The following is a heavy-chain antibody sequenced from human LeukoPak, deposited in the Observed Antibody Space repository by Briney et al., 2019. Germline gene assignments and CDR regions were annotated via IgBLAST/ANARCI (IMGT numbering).Heavy chain of an antibody. Sequence: GASVKVSCKASGYTFTDYYMHWVRQAPGQGLEWMGIINPSGGSTTYAQKFQGRVTMTRDTSTSTVYMELSSLRSEDTAVYYCARAADRDGSGSYSDYWGQGTLVTVSS. CDR3: ARAADRDGSGSYSDY. D-gene: IGHD3-10*01. CDR2: INPSGGST. V-gene: IGHV1-46*01. J-gene: IGHJ4*02. CDR1: GYTFTDYY.